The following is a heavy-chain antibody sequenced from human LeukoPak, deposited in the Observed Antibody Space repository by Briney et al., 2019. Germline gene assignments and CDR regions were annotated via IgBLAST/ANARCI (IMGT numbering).Heavy chain of an antibody. CDR3: ARHIGGYDFWSGYYYYMDV. CDR2: IYYSGST. CDR1: GGPISSSSYY. V-gene: IGHV4-39*01. Sequence: PSETLSLTCTVSGGPISSSSYYWGWIRQPPGKGLEWIGSIYYSGSTYYNPSLKSRLTISVDTSKNQFSLKLSSVTAADTAVYYCARHIGGYDFWSGYYYYMDVWGKGATVTVSS. D-gene: IGHD3-3*01. J-gene: IGHJ6*03.